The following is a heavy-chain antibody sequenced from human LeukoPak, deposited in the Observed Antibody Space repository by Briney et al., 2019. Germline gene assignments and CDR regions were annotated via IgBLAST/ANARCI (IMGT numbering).Heavy chain of an antibody. Sequence: PSETLSLTCTVSGGSISSYYWSWIRQPPGKGLEWIGYIYNSGSTNYNPSLKSRVTISPDTSKTQFSLKLTSVTAADTAVYYCAGTPLNYYDSSGFYNSYFDCWGQGTLVTVSS. D-gene: IGHD3-22*01. CDR3: AGTPLNYYDSSGFYNSYFDC. CDR1: GGSISSYY. J-gene: IGHJ4*02. CDR2: IYNSGST. V-gene: IGHV4-59*03.